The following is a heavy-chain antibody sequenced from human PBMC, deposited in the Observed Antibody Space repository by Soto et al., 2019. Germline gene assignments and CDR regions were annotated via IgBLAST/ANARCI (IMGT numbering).Heavy chain of an antibody. V-gene: IGHV5-51*01. J-gene: IGHJ3*02. CDR1: GYRFASYW. CDR3: ARTPVIVGPYDTFDI. Sequence: PGESLKISCQGSGYRFASYWIGWVRQMPGKGLEWMGIIYPGDPDTRYSPSFQGQVTISADKSISTAYLQWSSLKASDTAMYYCARTPVIVGPYDTFDIWGPGTMVTVSS. CDR2: IYPGDPDT. D-gene: IGHD1-26*01.